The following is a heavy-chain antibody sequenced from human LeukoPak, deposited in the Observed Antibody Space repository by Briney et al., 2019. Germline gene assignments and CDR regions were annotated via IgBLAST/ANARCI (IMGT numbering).Heavy chain of an antibody. Sequence: ASQTLSLTCTVSGGSISSSYWSWVRQPPGKGLEWIGYIDNSGSTNYNPFLKSRVTISLDTPKSQFSLKLSSVTAADTAVYYCARAPLYSGGSGWSIYYFYAMDVWGQGTTVTVSS. CDR3: ARAPLYSGGSGWSIYYFYAMDV. J-gene: IGHJ6*02. CDR1: GGSISSSY. D-gene: IGHD6-19*01. V-gene: IGHV4-59*01. CDR2: IDNSGST.